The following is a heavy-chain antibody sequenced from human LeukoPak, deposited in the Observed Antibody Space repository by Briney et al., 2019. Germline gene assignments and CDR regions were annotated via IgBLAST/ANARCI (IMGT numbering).Heavy chain of an antibody. CDR3: ARLPIDPQVGFDY. J-gene: IGHJ4*02. Sequence: SETLSLTCTVSGYSISSGYYWGWIRQPPGKGLEWIGSIYHSGSTYYNPSLKSRVTISVDTSKNQFSLKLSSVTAADTAVYYCARLPIDPQVGFDYWGQGTLVTVSS. CDR2: IYHSGST. CDR1: GYSISSGYY. D-gene: IGHD1-26*01. V-gene: IGHV4-38-2*02.